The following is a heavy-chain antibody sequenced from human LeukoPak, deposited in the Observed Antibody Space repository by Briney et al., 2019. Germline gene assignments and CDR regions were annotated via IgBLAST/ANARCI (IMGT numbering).Heavy chain of an antibody. D-gene: IGHD3-16*01. V-gene: IGHV4-59*02. Sequence: SETLSLTCTISGGSVSNYYWSWIRQSPGKGLEWIGYIYHTGSTSYSPSLKSRVTISADTSQNQFSLKLSSVTAADTAVYYCARVGGGYFDCWGQGTLVTVSS. CDR1: GGSVSNYY. CDR3: ARVGGGYFDC. CDR2: IYHTGST. J-gene: IGHJ4*02.